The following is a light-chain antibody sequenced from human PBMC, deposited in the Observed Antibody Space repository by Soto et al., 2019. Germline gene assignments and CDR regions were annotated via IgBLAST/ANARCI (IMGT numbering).Light chain of an antibody. Sequence: QSVLTQPPSASGTPGQRVTISCSGSSSNIESNTVNWYQQLPATAPKLLIYSNNQRPSGVPDRFSGSKSGTSASLAISGLQSEDEADYYCASWDGSLKGWVFGGGTKLTVL. CDR2: SNN. V-gene: IGLV1-44*01. CDR3: ASWDGSLKGWV. J-gene: IGLJ3*02. CDR1: SSNIESNT.